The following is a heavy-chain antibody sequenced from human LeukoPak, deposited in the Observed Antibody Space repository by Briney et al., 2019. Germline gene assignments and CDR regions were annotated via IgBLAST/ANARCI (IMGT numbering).Heavy chain of an antibody. CDR2: IYHGGST. D-gene: IGHD6-13*01. J-gene: IGHJ4*02. V-gene: IGHV4-39*07. CDR1: GGSISSSSYY. Sequence: SETLSLTCTVSGGSISSSSYYWGWIRQPPGKGLEWIGNIYHGGSTYYNPSLKSRVTMSGDTSKNQFSLNLSSVTAADTAVYYCARVTSSSWFEGYFDYWGQGTLVTVSS. CDR3: ARVTSSSWFEGYFDY.